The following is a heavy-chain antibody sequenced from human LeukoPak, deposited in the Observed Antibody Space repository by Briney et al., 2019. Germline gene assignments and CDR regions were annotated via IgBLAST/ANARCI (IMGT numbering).Heavy chain of an antibody. J-gene: IGHJ3*02. V-gene: IGHV4-59*08. D-gene: IGHD3-22*01. CDR2: IYYSGST. CDR3: ARHLPTYYYDSSGYSTEDAFDI. Sequence: SETLSLTCTVSGGSISSYYWSWIRQPPGKGLEWIGYIYYSGSTNYNPSLKSRVTISVDTSKNQFSLKLSSVTAADTAVYYCARHLPTYYYDSSGYSTEDAFDIWGQGTMVTVSS. CDR1: GGSISSYY.